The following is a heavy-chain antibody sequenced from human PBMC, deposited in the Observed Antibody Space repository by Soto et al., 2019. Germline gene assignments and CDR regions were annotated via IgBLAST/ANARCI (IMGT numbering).Heavy chain of an antibody. CDR2: ISSSSSDI. CDR1: EFTFSTYS. V-gene: IGHV3-21*01. J-gene: IGHJ6*02. Sequence: EVQLVESGGGLVKPGGSLRLSCAASEFTFSTYSMNWVRQAPGKGLEWVSSISSSSSDIYYADSVKRRLTITRDNAKNSGFLQMISLRAEDTAVYYGARVVEYDDAYDYYGMDVWGRGTTVAV. CDR3: ARVVEYDDAYDYYGMDV. D-gene: IGHD2-8*02.